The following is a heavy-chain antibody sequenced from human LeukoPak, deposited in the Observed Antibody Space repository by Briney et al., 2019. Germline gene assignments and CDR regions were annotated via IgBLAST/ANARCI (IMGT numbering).Heavy chain of an antibody. CDR1: GFTFSSYG. CDR2: IRYDGSNK. Sequence: GGSLTLSCAASGFTFSSYGMHWVRQAPGKGLEWVAFIRYDGSNKYYADSVKGRFTISRDNSKNTLYLQMNSLRAEDTAVYYCAVSLGNYFDYWGQGTLVTVSS. J-gene: IGHJ4*02. V-gene: IGHV3-30*02. D-gene: IGHD2/OR15-2a*01. CDR3: AVSLGNYFDY.